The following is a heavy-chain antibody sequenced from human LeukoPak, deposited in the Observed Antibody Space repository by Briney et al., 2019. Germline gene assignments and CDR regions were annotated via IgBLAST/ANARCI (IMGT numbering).Heavy chain of an antibody. CDR2: ISYDGGNK. CDR1: GFTFSSYA. V-gene: IGHV3-30-3*01. D-gene: IGHD3-22*01. J-gene: IGHJ4*02. Sequence: GRSLRLSCAASGFTFSSYAMHWVRQAPGKGLEWVAVISYDGGNKYYADSVKGRFTISRDNSKNTLYLQMNSLRAEGTAVYYCARDRGYYDSSGYPDYWGQGTLVTVSS. CDR3: ARDRGYYDSSGYPDY.